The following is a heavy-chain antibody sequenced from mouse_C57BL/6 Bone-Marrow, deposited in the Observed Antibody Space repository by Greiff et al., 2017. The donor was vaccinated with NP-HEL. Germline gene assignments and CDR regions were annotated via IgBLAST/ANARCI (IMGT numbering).Heavy chain of an antibody. D-gene: IGHD2-10*02. CDR1: GYTFTSYG. Sequence: VQLQESGAELARPGASVKLSCKASGYTFTSYGISWVKQRTGQGLEWIGEIYPRSGNTYYNEKFKGKATLTADKSSSTAYMELRSLTSEDSAVYFCARIGYGLYYAMDYWGQGTSVTVSS. V-gene: IGHV1-81*01. CDR3: ARIGYGLYYAMDY. CDR2: IYPRSGNT. J-gene: IGHJ4*01.